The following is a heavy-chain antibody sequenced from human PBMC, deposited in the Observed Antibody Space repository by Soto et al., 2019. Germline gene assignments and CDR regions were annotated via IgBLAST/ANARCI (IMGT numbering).Heavy chain of an antibody. CDR1: GGSFKSGSYS. CDR2: VYHTGRT. CDR3: ARDFAYFDS. D-gene: IGHD3-3*01. J-gene: IGHJ4*02. V-gene: IGHV4-61*01. Sequence: SETLSLTCTVSGGSFKSGSYSWSWIRQPPGKGLEWIGYVYHTGRTSYNPSLMSRVSISMDMSKNQFSLNLDSVTAADTAVYFCARDFAYFDSWGQGTMVTVSS.